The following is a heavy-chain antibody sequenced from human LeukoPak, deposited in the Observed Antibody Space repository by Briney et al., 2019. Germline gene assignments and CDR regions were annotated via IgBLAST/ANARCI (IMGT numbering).Heavy chain of an antibody. CDR1: GFTFSSYA. Sequence: GRSLRLSCAASGFTFSSYAMHWVRQAPGKGLEWVAVISYDGSNKYFADSVKGRFTISRDNSKNTLYLQMNSLRAEDTAVYYCARSRIAARFSDWFDPWGQGTLVTVSS. CDR2: ISYDGSNK. V-gene: IGHV3-30*01. D-gene: IGHD6-6*01. CDR3: ARSRIAARFSDWFDP. J-gene: IGHJ5*02.